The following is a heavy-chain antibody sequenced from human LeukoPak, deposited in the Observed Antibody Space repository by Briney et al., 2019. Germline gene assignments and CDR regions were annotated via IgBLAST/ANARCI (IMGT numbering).Heavy chain of an antibody. D-gene: IGHD3/OR15-3a*01. Sequence: ASVKISCKAAGYSFTTFHINWVRQAPGQGPEWMGWVNPDTGNTGFAQKFQGRVTITQNSSVTTVYMELSSLTSEDTAVYYCARRGLVAGIYDLVYGFDLWGQGTMVTVSS. CDR1: GYSFTTFH. V-gene: IGHV1-8*03. J-gene: IGHJ3*01. CDR2: VNPDTGNT. CDR3: ARRGLVAGIYDLVYGFDL.